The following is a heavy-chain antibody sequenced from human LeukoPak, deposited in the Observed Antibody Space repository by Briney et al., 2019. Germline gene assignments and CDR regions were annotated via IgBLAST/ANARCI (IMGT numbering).Heavy chain of an antibody. D-gene: IGHD4-17*01. J-gene: IGHJ4*02. CDR3: ARDYADYGDYVEY. CDR1: GFTFSSYW. CDR2: INSDGSST. V-gene: IGHV3-74*01. Sequence: GGSLRLSCAASGFTFSSYWMHWVRQAPGKGLVWVSRINSDGSSTSYADSVKGRFTISRDNAKNSLYLQMNSLRAEDTAVYYCARDYADYGDYVEYWGQGTLVTVSS.